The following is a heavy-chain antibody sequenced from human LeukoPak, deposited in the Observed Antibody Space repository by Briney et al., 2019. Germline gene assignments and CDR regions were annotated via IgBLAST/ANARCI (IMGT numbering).Heavy chain of an antibody. CDR1: GGSFSGYY. Sequence: PSETLSLTCAVYGGSFSGYYWSWIRQPPGKGLEWIGEINHSGSTNYNPSLKSRVTISVDTSKNQFSLKLSSVTAADTAVYYCARGRKNSSGYYYVTRYGMDVWGQGTTVTVSS. V-gene: IGHV4-34*01. D-gene: IGHD3-22*01. CDR2: INHSGST. J-gene: IGHJ6*02. CDR3: ARGRKNSSGYYYVTRYGMDV.